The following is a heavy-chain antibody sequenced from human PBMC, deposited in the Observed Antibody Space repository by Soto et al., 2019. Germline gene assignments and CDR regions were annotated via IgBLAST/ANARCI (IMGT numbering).Heavy chain of an antibody. V-gene: IGHV1-58*01. D-gene: IGHD2-8*01. CDR2: IAVGSGYT. CDR1: GFTFTSSA. Sequence: SVKVSCKASGFTFTSSAFQWVRQARGQRLEWIGWIAVGSGYTNYAQRFQDRVTLTRDMSTATTYMELSRLTSEDTAIYYCAADATAWQQMVHYFDYWGQGALVTVSS. J-gene: IGHJ4*02. CDR3: AADATAWQQMVHYFDY.